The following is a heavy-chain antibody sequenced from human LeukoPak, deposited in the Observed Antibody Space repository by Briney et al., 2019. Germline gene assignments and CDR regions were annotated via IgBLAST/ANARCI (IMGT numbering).Heavy chain of an antibody. J-gene: IGHJ4*02. V-gene: IGHV3-23*01. CDR2: ISGSGGST. Sequence: GASLRLSCAASGFIFSRYAMSWVRQAPGKGLEWVSAISGSGGSTYYADSVKGRFTISRDNSRNTLYLQMNSLRAEDTAVYYCAKEVIAVAGLLAFDYWGQGTLVTVSS. CDR3: AKEVIAVAGLLAFDY. CDR1: GFIFSRYA. D-gene: IGHD6-19*01.